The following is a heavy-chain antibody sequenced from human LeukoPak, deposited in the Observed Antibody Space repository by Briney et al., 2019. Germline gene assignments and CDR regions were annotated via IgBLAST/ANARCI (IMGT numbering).Heavy chain of an antibody. V-gene: IGHV3-48*03. CDR3: ARLLSGFGEQTGYYYYYMDV. Sequence: GGSLRLSCAASGFTFSSYEMNWVRQAPGKGLEWVSYISSSGTIYYADSVKGRFTISRDNAKNSLYLQMNSLRAEDTAVYYCARLLSGFGEQTGYYYYYMDVWGKGTTVTISS. CDR2: ISSSGTI. D-gene: IGHD3-10*01. CDR1: GFTFSSYE. J-gene: IGHJ6*03.